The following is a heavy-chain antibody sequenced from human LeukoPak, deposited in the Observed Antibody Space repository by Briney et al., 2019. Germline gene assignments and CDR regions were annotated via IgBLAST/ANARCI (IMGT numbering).Heavy chain of an antibody. CDR1: GDSVSSNSAA. D-gene: IGHD3-3*01. J-gene: IGHJ4*02. V-gene: IGHV6-1*01. CDR2: TYYRSKWYN. CDR3: ARDRLRFLEWLLHWDYFDY. Sequence: SQTLSLTCAISGDSVSSNSAAWNWIRQSPSRGLEWLGRTYYRSKWYNDYAVSVRSRITINPDTSKNQFPLQLNSVTPEDTAVYYCARDRLRFLEWLLHWDYFDYWGQGTLVTVSS.